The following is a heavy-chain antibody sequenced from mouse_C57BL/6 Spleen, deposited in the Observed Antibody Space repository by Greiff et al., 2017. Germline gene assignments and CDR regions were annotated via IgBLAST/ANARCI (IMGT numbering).Heavy chain of an antibody. V-gene: IGHV1-54*01. CDR1: GYAFTNYL. D-gene: IGHD2-4*01. J-gene: IGHJ4*01. CDR2: INPGSGGT. CDR3: ASRGAYYDYDNYAMDY. Sequence: VQLQQSGAELVRPGTSVKVSCKASGYAFTNYLIEWVKQRPGQGLEWIGVINPGSGGTNYNEKFKGKATLAADKSSSTAYMALSSLTSEDSAVYFCASRGAYYDYDNYAMDYWGQGTSVTVSS.